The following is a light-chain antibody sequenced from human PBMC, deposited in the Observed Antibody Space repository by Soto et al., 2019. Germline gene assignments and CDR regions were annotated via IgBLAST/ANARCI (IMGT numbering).Light chain of an antibody. V-gene: IGKV3-20*01. CDR2: GAS. CDR1: QSVSSSY. Sequence: EIVLTQSPGTLSLSPGERATLSCRASQSVSSSYLAWYQQKPGQAPRLLIYGASSRATGIPDRFSGSGSGTDFTLTISRLETEDFAVYFCQHYGSSSSWTFGQGTKVDIK. CDR3: QHYGSSSSWT. J-gene: IGKJ1*01.